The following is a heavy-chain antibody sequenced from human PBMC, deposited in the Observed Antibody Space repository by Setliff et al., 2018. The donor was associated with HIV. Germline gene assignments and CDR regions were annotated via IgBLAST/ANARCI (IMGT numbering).Heavy chain of an antibody. CDR2: INSYNGNP. D-gene: IGHD3-10*01. J-gene: IGHJ6*02. CDR3: SRSGVPPYYYYGMDV. CDR1: GYTFTTYG. V-gene: IGHV1-18*04. Sequence: ASVKVSCRASGYTFTTYGVNWVRQAPGQGLEWMGWINSYNGNPKFAQKFQGRVTMTTDTSTTTAFMELRSLKADDTGIYYCSRSGVPPYYYYGMDVWGQGTTVTVSS.